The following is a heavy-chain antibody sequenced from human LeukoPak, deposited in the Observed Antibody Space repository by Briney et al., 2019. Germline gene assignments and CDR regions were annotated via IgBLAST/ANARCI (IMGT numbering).Heavy chain of an antibody. CDR3: ARDLHGVYYDFWSGYDY. V-gene: IGHV1-69*04. CDR2: IIPILGIA. CDR1: GGTFSSYA. D-gene: IGHD3-3*01. Sequence: ASVKVSCKASGGTFSSYAISWVRQAPGQGLEWMGRIIPILGIANYAQKFQGRVTITADKSTSTAYMELSSLRSEDTAVYYCARDLHGVYYDFWSGYDYWGQGTLVTVSS. J-gene: IGHJ4*02.